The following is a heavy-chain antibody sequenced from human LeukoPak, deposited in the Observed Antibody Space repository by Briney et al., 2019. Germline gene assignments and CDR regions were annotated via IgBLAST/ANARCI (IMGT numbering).Heavy chain of an antibody. V-gene: IGHV3-48*03. CDR3: ARVGGLWYYDSSGFDY. Sequence: GGSLRLSCAASGFTFSSYEMNWVRQAPGKGLEWVSYISSSGSTIYYADSVKGRFTISRDNAKNSLYLQMNSLRAEDTAVYYCARVGGLWYYDSSGFDYWGQGTLVTVSS. CDR1: GFTFSSYE. J-gene: IGHJ4*02. CDR2: ISSSGSTI. D-gene: IGHD3-22*01.